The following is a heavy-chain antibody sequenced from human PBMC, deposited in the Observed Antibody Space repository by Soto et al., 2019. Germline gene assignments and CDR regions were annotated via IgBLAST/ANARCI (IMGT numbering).Heavy chain of an antibody. V-gene: IGHV3-21*01. J-gene: IGHJ4*02. D-gene: IGHD3-22*01. CDR2: ISKSDYT. CDR1: GFAFNNYG. Sequence: GGSLRLSCTVSGFAFNNYGINWVRQAPGKGLEWVSSISKSDYTYYSDSVKGRFTISRDNAKNSVSLQMNTLRVEDTAVYYCAREDSIIIPAVSDFWGLGTLVTVYS. CDR3: AREDSIIIPAVSDF.